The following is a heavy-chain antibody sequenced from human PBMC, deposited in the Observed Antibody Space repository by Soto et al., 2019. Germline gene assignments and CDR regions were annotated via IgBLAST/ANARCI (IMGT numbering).Heavy chain of an antibody. J-gene: IGHJ6*03. CDR3: ARDGSWSEVSYYYYYMDV. CDR1: GFTFSSYS. Sequence: GGSLRLSCAASGFTFSSYSMNWVRQAPGKGLEWVSSISSSSSYIYYADSVKGRFTISRDNAKNSLYLQMNSLRAEDTAVYYCARDGSWSEVSYYYYYMDVWGKGTTVTVSS. V-gene: IGHV3-21*01. CDR2: ISSSSSYI. D-gene: IGHD1-20*01.